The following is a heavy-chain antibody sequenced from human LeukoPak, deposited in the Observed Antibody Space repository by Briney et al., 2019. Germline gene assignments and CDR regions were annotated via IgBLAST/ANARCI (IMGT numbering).Heavy chain of an antibody. CDR3: AREQRGVATIIDY. J-gene: IGHJ4*02. Sequence: SQTLSLTCTVSGGSISSGDYYWSWIRQPPGKGLGWIGYIYYSGSTYYNPSLKSRVTISVDTSKNQFSLKLSSVTAADTAVYYCAREQRGVATIIDYWGQGTLVTVSS. CDR1: GGSISSGDYY. D-gene: IGHD5-12*01. CDR2: IYYSGST. V-gene: IGHV4-30-4*01.